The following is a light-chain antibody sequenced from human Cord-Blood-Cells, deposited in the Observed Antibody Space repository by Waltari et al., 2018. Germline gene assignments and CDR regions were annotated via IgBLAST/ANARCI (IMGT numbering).Light chain of an antibody. CDR3: QQYGSSPWT. V-gene: IGKV3-20*01. Sequence: EIVLPQSPGTLSLSPGARATLSCRASQSVSRSYLAWYKQKPGQAPRLLTYSSPSRATGIPDRFSVSGSGTDFTLTISRLEPEDFAVYYCQQYGSSPWTFGQGTKVEIK. CDR1: QSVSRSY. J-gene: IGKJ1*01. CDR2: SSP.